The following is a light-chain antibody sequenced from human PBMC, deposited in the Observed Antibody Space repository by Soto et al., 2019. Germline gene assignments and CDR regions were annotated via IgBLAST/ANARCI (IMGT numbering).Light chain of an antibody. J-gene: IGLJ1*01. V-gene: IGLV2-11*01. Sequence: QSVLTQPRSVSGSPGQSVTISCTGTSSDVGGYNYVSWYQQHPGKAPKLMIYDVSKRPSGVPDRSSGSKSGNTASLTISGLQAEDEADYYCCSYAGSYTYLFGTGTKVTV. CDR1: SSDVGGYNY. CDR2: DVS. CDR3: CSYAGSYTYL.